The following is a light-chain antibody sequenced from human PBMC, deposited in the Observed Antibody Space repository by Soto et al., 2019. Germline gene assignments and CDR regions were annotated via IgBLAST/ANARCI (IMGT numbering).Light chain of an antibody. CDR3: SSHTSSTALG. Sequence: QSVLTQPASVSASPGQSIAISCTGTDSDIGGYDHVSWYQQHPGKAPELLIYDVTNRPSGVSSRFSGSKAGRTASLTISGLQTEDEADYYCSSHTSSTALGFGTGTKVTVL. V-gene: IGLV2-14*03. CDR1: DSDIGGYDH. J-gene: IGLJ1*01. CDR2: DVT.